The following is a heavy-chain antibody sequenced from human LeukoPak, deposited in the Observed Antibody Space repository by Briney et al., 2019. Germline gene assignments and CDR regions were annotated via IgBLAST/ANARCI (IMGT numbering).Heavy chain of an antibody. CDR3: ARVSYSSSREIDY. D-gene: IGHD6-13*01. CDR1: GFTFSSYG. Sequence: GGSLRLSCAASGFTFSSYGMHWVRQAPGKELEWVAFIRYDGSNKYYADSVKGRFTISRDNSKNTLYLQMNSLRAEDTAVYYCARVSYSSSREIDYWGQGTLVTVSS. V-gene: IGHV3-30*02. CDR2: IRYDGSNK. J-gene: IGHJ4*02.